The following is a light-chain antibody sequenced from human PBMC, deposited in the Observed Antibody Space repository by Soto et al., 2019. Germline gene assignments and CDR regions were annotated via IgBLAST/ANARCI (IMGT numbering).Light chain of an antibody. V-gene: IGLV8-61*01. J-gene: IGLJ3*02. CDR3: VLYMGSGIWV. CDR1: SGSVSTSYY. CDR2: STN. Sequence: QTVVTQEPSFSVSPGRTVTLTRGVSSGSVSTSYYPSWYQQTPGQAPRTLIYSTNTRSSGVPDRFSGSILGNKAALTITGAQADDASDYYCVLYMGSGIWVFGGGTQLTVL.